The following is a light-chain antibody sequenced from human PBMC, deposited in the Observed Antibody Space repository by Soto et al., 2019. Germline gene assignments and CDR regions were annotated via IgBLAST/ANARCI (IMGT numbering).Light chain of an antibody. J-gene: IGLJ1*01. Sequence: QSALTQPPSASGSFGQSVTISCTGASSDVGAYRYVSWYQQYPGKAPKLMIYEVNKRPSGVPDRFSGSKSDNTASLTVSGLQAEDESDYYCSSYERSNIFVFGTGTKLTV. CDR3: SSYERSNIFV. CDR1: SSDVGAYRY. V-gene: IGLV2-8*01. CDR2: EVN.